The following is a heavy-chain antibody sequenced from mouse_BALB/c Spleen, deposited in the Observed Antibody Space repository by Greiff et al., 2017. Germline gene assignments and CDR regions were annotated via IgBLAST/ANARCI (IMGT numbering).Heavy chain of an antibody. J-gene: IGHJ2*01. D-gene: IGHD1-1*01. CDR1: GFTFSDYY. CDR2: ISDGGSYT. CDR3: ARVVYYYGSYYFDY. V-gene: IGHV5-4*02. Sequence: EVKLVESGGGLVKPGGSLKLSCAASGFTFSDYYMYWVRQTPEKRLEWVATISDGGSYTYYPDSVKGRFTISRDNANNNLYLQMSSLKSEDKAMYYCARVVYYYGSYYFDYGGQGTTLTVSS.